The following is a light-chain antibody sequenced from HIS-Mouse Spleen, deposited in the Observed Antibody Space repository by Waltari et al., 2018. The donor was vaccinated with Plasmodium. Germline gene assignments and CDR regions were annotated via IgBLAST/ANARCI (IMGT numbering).Light chain of an antibody. V-gene: IGKV3-15*01. Sequence: EIVLTQSPATLSESPGESATLSCRASRSVSSNLAWYQQKPGQAPRLLIYCASPRAPGIPARFSGSGSGTEFTLTISSLQSEDFAVYYCQQYNNWSFTFGPGTKVDIK. CDR2: CAS. CDR3: QQYNNWSFT. J-gene: IGKJ3*01. CDR1: RSVSSN.